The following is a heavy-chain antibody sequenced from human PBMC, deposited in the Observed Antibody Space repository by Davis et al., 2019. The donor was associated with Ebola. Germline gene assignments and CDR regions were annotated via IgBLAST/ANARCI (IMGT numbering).Heavy chain of an antibody. CDR1: GYILTELS. CDR2: FDPEDNEI. D-gene: IGHD1-14*01. Sequence: ASVKVSCKVSGYILTELSIHWVRQAPGQGLEWMGNFDPEDNEIIYAHKFEGRVTMTEDTSTHTAYMELSSLRSEDTAVYYCTIGGTTGGFDYWGQGTLVTVSS. V-gene: IGHV1-24*01. CDR3: TIGGTTGGFDY. J-gene: IGHJ4*02.